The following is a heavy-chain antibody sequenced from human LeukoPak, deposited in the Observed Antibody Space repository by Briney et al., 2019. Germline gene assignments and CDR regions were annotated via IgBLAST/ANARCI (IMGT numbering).Heavy chain of an antibody. D-gene: IGHD2-2*01. V-gene: IGHV4-31*03. J-gene: IGHJ5*02. CDR1: GGSISSGGYY. Sequence: SQTLSLTCTVSGGSISSGGYYWSWIRQHPGKGLEWIGYIYYSGSTYYNPSLKSRVTISVDTSKNQFSLKLSSVTAADTAVYYCARALSGDIVVVPASFDPWGQGTLVTVSS. CDR3: ARALSGDIVVVPASFDP. CDR2: IYYSGST.